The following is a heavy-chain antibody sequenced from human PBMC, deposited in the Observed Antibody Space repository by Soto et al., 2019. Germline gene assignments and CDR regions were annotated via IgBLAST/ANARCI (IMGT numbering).Heavy chain of an antibody. V-gene: IGHV3-30-3*01. D-gene: IGHD3-22*01. CDR2: ISYDASNK. Sequence: GGSLRLSCAASGFTFSSYAMHWVRQAPGKGLEWVAVISYDASNKYYADSAKGRFTIARDNSENTLYLQMNSLRAEDTAVYYCSIAPVDSSGYEFDYCGQGPLVTVSS. CDR1: GFTFSSYA. CDR3: SIAPVDSSGYEFDY. J-gene: IGHJ4*02.